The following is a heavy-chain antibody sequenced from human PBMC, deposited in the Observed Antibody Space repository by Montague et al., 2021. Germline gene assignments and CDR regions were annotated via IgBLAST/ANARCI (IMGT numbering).Heavy chain of an antibody. CDR1: GFTFSLYA. V-gene: IGHV3-23*01. CDR3: ANNIHFDY. J-gene: IGHJ4*02. Sequence: SLRLSCAVSGFTFSLYAMNWVRQAPGKGLEWVSAISGSGGNTYYADSVKGRFTISRDNSKNTMYLQMNSLRADDTAVYYCANNIHFDYWGQGTLVTVSS. CDR2: ISGSGGNT.